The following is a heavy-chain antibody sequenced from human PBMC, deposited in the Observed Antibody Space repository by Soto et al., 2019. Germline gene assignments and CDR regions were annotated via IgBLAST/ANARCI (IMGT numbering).Heavy chain of an antibody. Sequence: LSLTCTVSGGSISSGGYYWSWIRQHPGKGLEWIGYIYYSGSTYYNPSLKSRVTISVDTSKNQFSLKLSSVTAADTAVYYCAGTRYYYDSSGRRPFDYWGQGTLVTV. V-gene: IGHV4-31*03. J-gene: IGHJ4*02. CDR3: AGTRYYYDSSGRRPFDY. CDR1: GGSISSGGYY. CDR2: IYYSGST. D-gene: IGHD3-22*01.